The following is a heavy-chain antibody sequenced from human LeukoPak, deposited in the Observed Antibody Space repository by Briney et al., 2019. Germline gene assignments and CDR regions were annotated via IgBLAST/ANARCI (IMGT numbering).Heavy chain of an antibody. CDR3: AGGGSSGRSFYYMDV. V-gene: IGHV3-21*01. D-gene: IGHD6-19*01. CDR1: GFTFSSYS. CDR2: ISSSSSYI. J-gene: IGHJ6*03. Sequence: GGSLRLSCAASGFTFSSYSMNWVRQAPGKGLEWVSSISSSSSYIYYADSVKGRFTISRDNAKNSLYLQMNSLRAEDTAVYYCAGGGSSGRSFYYMDVWGKGTTVTVSS.